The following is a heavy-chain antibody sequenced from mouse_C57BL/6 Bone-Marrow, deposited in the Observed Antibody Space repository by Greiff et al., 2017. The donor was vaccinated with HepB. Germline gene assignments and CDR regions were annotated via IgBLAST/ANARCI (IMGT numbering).Heavy chain of an antibody. CDR1: GIDFSRYW. D-gene: IGHD1-1*01. CDR2: INPDSSTI. J-gene: IGHJ2*01. CDR3: AREGNYYGTYYFDY. V-gene: IGHV4-1*01. Sequence: EVKLLESGGGLVQPGGSLKLSCAASGIDFSRYWMSWVRRAPGKGLEWIGEINPDSSTINYAPSLKDKFIISRDNAKNTLYLQMSKVRSEDTALYYCAREGNYYGTYYFDYWGQGTTLTVSS.